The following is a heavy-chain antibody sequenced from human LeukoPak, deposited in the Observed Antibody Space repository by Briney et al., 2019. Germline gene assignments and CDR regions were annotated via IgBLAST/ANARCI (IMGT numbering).Heavy chain of an antibody. Sequence: KPSETLSLTCAVYGGSFSGYYWSWIRQPPAKGLEWIGEINHSGSTNYNPSLKSRVTISVDTSKNQFSLKLSSVTAADTAVYYCPREISLRVTIFGVVRNNWFDPWGQGTLVTVSS. D-gene: IGHD3-3*01. J-gene: IGHJ5*02. V-gene: IGHV4-34*01. CDR2: INHSGST. CDR1: GGSFSGYY. CDR3: PREISLRVTIFGVVRNNWFDP.